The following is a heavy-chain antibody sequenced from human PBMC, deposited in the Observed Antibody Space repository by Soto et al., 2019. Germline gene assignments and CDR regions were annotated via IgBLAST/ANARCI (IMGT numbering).Heavy chain of an antibody. CDR1: GYTFTSYG. V-gene: IGHV1-18*01. Sequence: ASVKVSCKASGYTFTSYGISWVRQAPGQGLEWMGWISAYNGNTNYAQKLQGRVTMTTDTSTSTAYMELRSLRSDDTAVYYCARDLRYDILTGRPYDYGGQGTLVTVSS. J-gene: IGHJ4*02. CDR3: ARDLRYDILTGRPYDY. CDR2: ISAYNGNT. D-gene: IGHD3-9*01.